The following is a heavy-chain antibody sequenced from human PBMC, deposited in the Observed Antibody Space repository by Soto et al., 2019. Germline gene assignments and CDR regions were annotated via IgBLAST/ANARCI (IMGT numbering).Heavy chain of an antibody. CDR2: ISASGDRT. Sequence: EVQLLESGGGSLQPGGSLRLSCTASGFTFNRHAMSWVRQAPGKGLEWVSVISASGDRTYYADSVKGRFTISRDNSRNTLYLQINSLRDEDTAVYYCAKGGAMIAFGGIPAYPGMYYYYYYMDVWGKGTTVTVSS. J-gene: IGHJ6*03. CDR1: GFTFNRHA. V-gene: IGHV3-23*01. D-gene: IGHD3-16*01. CDR3: AKGGAMIAFGGIPAYPGMYYYYYYMDV.